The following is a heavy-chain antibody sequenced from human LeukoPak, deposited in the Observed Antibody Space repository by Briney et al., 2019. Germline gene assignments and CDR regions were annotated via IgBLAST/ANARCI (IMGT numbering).Heavy chain of an antibody. V-gene: IGHV1-46*01. CDR1: GYTFTSYY. D-gene: IGHD3-10*01. J-gene: IGHJ4*02. Sequence: ASVKVSCKASGYTFTSYYMHWVRQAPGQGLEWMGIINPSGGSTSYAQKFQGRVTMTRDTSTSTVYMELSSMRSEDTAVYYCATREMGYYGTGSYYRFDYWGQGTLVTVSS. CDR2: INPSGGST. CDR3: ATREMGYYGTGSYYRFDY.